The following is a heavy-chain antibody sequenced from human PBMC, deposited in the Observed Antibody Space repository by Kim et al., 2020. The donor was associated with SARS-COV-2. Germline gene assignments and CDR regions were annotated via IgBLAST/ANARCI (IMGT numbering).Heavy chain of an antibody. CDR3: ARDFTLLVPAAMEPQHYYYGMGV. Sequence: GGSLRLSCAASGFTFSSYAMHWVRQAPGKGLEWVAVISYDGSNKYYADSVKGRFTISRDNSKNTLYLQMNSLRAEDTAVYYCARDFTLLVPAAMEPQHYYYGMGVWGQGTTVTVSS. J-gene: IGHJ6*02. CDR2: ISYDGSNK. V-gene: IGHV3-30*04. D-gene: IGHD2-2*01. CDR1: GFTFSSYA.